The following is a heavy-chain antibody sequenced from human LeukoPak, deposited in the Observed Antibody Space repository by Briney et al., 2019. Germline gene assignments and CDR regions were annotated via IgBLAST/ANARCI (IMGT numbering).Heavy chain of an antibody. V-gene: IGHV4-4*02. CDR2: IYHSGST. CDR1: GGSISSSNW. D-gene: IGHD1-14*01. CDR3: ARWYPSRYAFDI. Sequence: PSETLSLTCAVSGGSISSSNWWSWVRQRPGKGLEWIGEIYHSGSTNYNPSLKSRVTISVDKSKNQFSLKLSSVTAADTAVYYCARWYPSRYAFDIWGQGTMVTVSS. J-gene: IGHJ3*02.